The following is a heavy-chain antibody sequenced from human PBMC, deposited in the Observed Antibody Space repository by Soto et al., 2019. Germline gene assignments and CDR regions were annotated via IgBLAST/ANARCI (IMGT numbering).Heavy chain of an antibody. CDR1: GGSISSYY. J-gene: IGHJ3*02. V-gene: IGHV4-59*01. Sequence: SETLSLTCTVSGGSISSYYWSWIRQPPGKGLEWIGYIYYSGSTNYNPSLKSRVTISVDTSKNQFSLKLSSVTAADTAVYYCAREADHDFWRPKRGAFDIWGQGTMVTVSS. D-gene: IGHD3-3*01. CDR3: AREADHDFWRPKRGAFDI. CDR2: IYYSGST.